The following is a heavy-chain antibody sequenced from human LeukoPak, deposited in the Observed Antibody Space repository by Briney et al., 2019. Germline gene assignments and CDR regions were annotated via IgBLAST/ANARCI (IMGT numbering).Heavy chain of an antibody. CDR3: ARDRRVRGTTTRWFDP. Sequence: ASVKVSCKASGYTFTGQYMHWVRQAPGQGLEWMGWINPNSGATDYAQKFQGRVATTRDTSISTVYMELNSLRYDDTAVYYCARDRRVRGTTTRWFDPWGQGTLVTVSS. CDR1: GYTFTGQY. D-gene: IGHD3-10*01. V-gene: IGHV1-2*02. J-gene: IGHJ5*02. CDR2: INPNSGAT.